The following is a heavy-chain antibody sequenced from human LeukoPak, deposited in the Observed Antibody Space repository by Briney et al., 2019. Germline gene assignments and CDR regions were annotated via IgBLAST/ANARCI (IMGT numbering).Heavy chain of an antibody. CDR2: INHSGST. CDR1: GGSFSGYY. CDR3: ARGRRLLYSSSWYYFDY. V-gene: IGHV4-34*01. D-gene: IGHD6-13*01. J-gene: IGHJ4*02. Sequence: SETLSLTCAVYGGSFSGYYWSWIRQPAGNGLEWIGEINHSGSTNYNPSLKSRVTISVDTSKNQFSLKLSSVTAADTAVYYCARGRRLLYSSSWYYFDYWGQGTLVTVSS.